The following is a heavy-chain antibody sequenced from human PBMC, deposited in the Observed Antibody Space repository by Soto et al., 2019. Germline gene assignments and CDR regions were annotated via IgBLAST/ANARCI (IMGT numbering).Heavy chain of an antibody. Sequence: EVQPVESGGGLVKPGGSLRLSCAASGFTFSSYSVNWVRQAPGKGLEWVSSISSSSSYIYYADSVKGRFTISRDNAKNSLYLQMNSLRAEDTAVYYCARSYGYQGGMDVWGQGTTVTVSS. J-gene: IGHJ6*02. V-gene: IGHV3-21*01. CDR2: ISSSSSYI. D-gene: IGHD2-15*01. CDR3: ARSYGYQGGMDV. CDR1: GFTFSSYS.